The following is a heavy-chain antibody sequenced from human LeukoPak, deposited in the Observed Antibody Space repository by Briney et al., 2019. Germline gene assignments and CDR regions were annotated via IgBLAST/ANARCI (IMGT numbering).Heavy chain of an antibody. V-gene: IGHV3-33*01. CDR1: GFTFSSYF. Sequence: PGRSLRLSCAASGFTFSSYFMRWVRQAPGKGLEWVAAIWYDGSNKYYADSVKGRFTISRDNSKNTLYLQMNSLRAEDTAVYYCARDWSVPAPWPDYWGQGTLVTVSS. J-gene: IGHJ4*02. CDR3: ARDWSVPAPWPDY. CDR2: IWYDGSNK.